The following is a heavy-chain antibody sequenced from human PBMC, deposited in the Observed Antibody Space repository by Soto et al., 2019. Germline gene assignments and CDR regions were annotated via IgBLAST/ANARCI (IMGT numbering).Heavy chain of an antibody. J-gene: IGHJ2*01. CDR3: ARGTRSNSCYEPDWYFDL. CDR2: IYYSGST. V-gene: IGHV4-30-4*02. D-gene: IGHD5-12*01. CDR1: GGSISSGDYY. Sequence: SETLSLTCTVSGGSISSGDYYWSWIRQPPGKGLEWIGYIYYSGSTYYNPSLKSRVTISVDTSKTQFSLKVSSVTAADTAVYYCARGTRSNSCYEPDWYFDLWGRGTLVTVSS.